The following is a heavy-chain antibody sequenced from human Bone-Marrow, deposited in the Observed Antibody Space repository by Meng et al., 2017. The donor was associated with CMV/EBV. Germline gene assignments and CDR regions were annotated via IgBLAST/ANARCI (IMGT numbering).Heavy chain of an antibody. Sequence: SETLSLTCTVSGGSVITSTEYWGWIRQPPGKGLEWIGSLYYGGNTYYNPSLESRVTISGDTSKNQFSLKVKSVTAAHTAVYYCARAGFLEWLYTTYFDYWGQGTLVTFSS. J-gene: IGHJ4*02. CDR2: LYYGGNT. D-gene: IGHD3-3*01. V-gene: IGHV4-39*07. CDR1: GGSVITSTEY. CDR3: ARAGFLEWLYTTYFDY.